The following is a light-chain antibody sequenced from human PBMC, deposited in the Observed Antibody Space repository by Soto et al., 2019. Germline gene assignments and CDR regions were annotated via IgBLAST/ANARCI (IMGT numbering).Light chain of an antibody. CDR1: SSNIGAGYD. CDR3: QSYDSSLSPYV. J-gene: IGLJ1*01. Sequence: QSVLTQPPSVSGAPGQRVTISCTGSSSNIGAGYDVHWSQQLPGTAPKLLIYANSNRPSGVPDRFSGSKSGTSASLAITGLQAEDEADYYCQSYDSSLSPYVFGTGTKLTVL. V-gene: IGLV1-40*01. CDR2: ANS.